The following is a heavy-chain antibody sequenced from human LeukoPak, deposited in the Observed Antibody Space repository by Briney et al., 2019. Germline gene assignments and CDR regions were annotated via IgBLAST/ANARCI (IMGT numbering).Heavy chain of an antibody. J-gene: IGHJ4*02. Sequence: GGSLRLSCAASGFSFSTYGMHWVRQVPGKGLEWVALVSYDGNTQHYAHSVRGRFTISRDNSKSTVSLQMNSLGPEDTAIYYWGKDRYNWGFWAQRGQGTLVTVSS. CDR1: GFSFSTYG. V-gene: IGHV3-30*18. CDR3: GKDRYNWGFWAQ. CDR2: VSYDGNTQ. D-gene: IGHD7-27*01.